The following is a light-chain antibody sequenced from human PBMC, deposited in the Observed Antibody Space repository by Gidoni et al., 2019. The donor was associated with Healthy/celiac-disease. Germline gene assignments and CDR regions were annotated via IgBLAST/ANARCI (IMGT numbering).Light chain of an antibody. CDR2: EVS. J-gene: IGLJ2*01. CDR3: SSYTSSSTVV. V-gene: IGLV2-18*02. CDR1: SSDVGSYNR. Sequence: QSALTQPPSVSGSPGQSVTIPCTGTSSDVGSYNRVSWYQQPPGTAPKRMIYEVSNRPSGVPDRFSGSKSGNTASLTISGLQAEDEADYYCSSYTSSSTVVFGGGTKLTVL.